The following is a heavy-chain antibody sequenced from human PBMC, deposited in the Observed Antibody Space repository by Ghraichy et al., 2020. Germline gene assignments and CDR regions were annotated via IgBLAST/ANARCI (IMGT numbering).Heavy chain of an antibody. CDR2: IYYSGST. V-gene: IGHV4-59*08. J-gene: IGHJ3*02. D-gene: IGHD3-22*01. CDR3: ARHWMYYDSSGYSDAFDI. Sequence: SETLSLTCTVSGGPISSYYWSWIRQPPGKGLEWIGYIYYSGSTNYNPSLKSRVTISVDTSKNQFSLKLSSVTAADTAVYYCARHWMYYDSSGYSDAFDIWGQGTMVTVSS. CDR1: GGPISSYY.